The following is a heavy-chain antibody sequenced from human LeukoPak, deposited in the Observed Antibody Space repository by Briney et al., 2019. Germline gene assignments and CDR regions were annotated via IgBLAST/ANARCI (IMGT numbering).Heavy chain of an antibody. J-gene: IGHJ4*02. CDR3: ARDPPRHYYDSSGYLDY. Sequence: PGGSLRLSCAASGFTSSSYWMHWVRQAPGKGLVWVSRISGDGTARNYADSVKGRFTISRDNSKNTLYLQMNSLRAEDTAVYYCARDPPRHYYDSSGYLDYWGQGTLVTVSS. D-gene: IGHD3-22*01. CDR2: ISGDGTAR. CDR1: GFTSSSYW. V-gene: IGHV3-74*01.